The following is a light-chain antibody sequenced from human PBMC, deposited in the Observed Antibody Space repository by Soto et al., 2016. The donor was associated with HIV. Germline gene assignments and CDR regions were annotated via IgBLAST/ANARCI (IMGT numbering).Light chain of an antibody. CDR1: NIGIKS. J-gene: IGLJ2*01. Sequence: SYMMTQSPSVSAAPGKTATITCGGNNIGIKSVHWYQQKPGQAPVLVVYDDSDRPSGIPKRFSGSNSGNTATLTISGVEAGDEADYYCQVWDTTSDRHVVFGGGTKLTVL. CDR3: QVWDTTSDRHVV. V-gene: IGLV3-21*03. CDR2: DDS.